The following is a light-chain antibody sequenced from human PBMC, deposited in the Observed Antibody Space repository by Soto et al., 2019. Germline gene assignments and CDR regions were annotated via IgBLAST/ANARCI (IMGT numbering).Light chain of an antibody. Sequence: EIVLTQSPATLSLSPGERATLSCRASQRVSSYLAWYQQKPGQAPRLLIYDASNRATGIPARFSGSGPGTDFTLTISSQEAEDFAVYYCQQRSNWPPWTCGQGTKVEIK. V-gene: IGKV3-11*01. J-gene: IGKJ1*01. CDR1: QRVSSY. CDR2: DAS. CDR3: QQRSNWPPWT.